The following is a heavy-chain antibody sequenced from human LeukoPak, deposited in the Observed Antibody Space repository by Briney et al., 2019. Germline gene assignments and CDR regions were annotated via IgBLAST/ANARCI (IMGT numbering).Heavy chain of an antibody. V-gene: IGHV3-21*01. CDR2: ISSSSSYI. CDR3: ARDYYGSGSYYYYYYGMDV. CDR1: GFTFSSYS. Sequence: PGGSLRLSCAASGFTFSSYSMNWVRQAPGKGLEWVSSISSSSSYIYYADSVKGRFTISRDNAKNSLYLQMNGLRAEDTAVYYCARDYYGSGSYYYYYYGMDVWGQGTTVTVSS. J-gene: IGHJ6*02. D-gene: IGHD3-10*01.